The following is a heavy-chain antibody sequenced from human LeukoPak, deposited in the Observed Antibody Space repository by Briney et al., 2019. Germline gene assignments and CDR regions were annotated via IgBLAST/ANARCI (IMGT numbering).Heavy chain of an antibody. V-gene: IGHV3-21*01. Sequence: GGSLRLSCAASGFTFSSYSMNWVRQAPGKGLEWVSSISSSSSYIYYADSVKGRFTISRDNAKNSLYLQMNSLRAEDTAVYYCARRAMVRGVGLDYWGQGTLVTVSS. CDR1: GFTFSSYS. D-gene: IGHD3-10*01. CDR2: ISSSSSYI. J-gene: IGHJ4*02. CDR3: ARRAMVRGVGLDY.